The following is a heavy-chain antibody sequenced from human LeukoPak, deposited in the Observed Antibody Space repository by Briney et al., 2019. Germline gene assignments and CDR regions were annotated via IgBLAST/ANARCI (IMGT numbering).Heavy chain of an antibody. CDR2: IIPIFGTA. D-gene: IGHD5-18*01. V-gene: IGHV1-69*13. CDR3: ARRGGYSYRYFDY. J-gene: IGHJ4*02. Sequence: SVKVSCKASGGTFSSYAISWVRQAPGQGLEWMGGIIPIFGTANYAQKFQGRVTITADESTSTAYMELSSLRSGDTAVYYCARRGGYSYRYFDYWGQGTLVTVSS. CDR1: GGTFSSYA.